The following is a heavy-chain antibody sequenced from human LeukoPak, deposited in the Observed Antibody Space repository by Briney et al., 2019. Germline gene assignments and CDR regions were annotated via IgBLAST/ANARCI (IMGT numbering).Heavy chain of an antibody. V-gene: IGHV1-69*05. CDR2: IIPIFGTA. J-gene: IGHJ6*03. CDR3: ASGRGYCSGGSCYLSFSYYYMDV. CDR1: GGTFSSYA. D-gene: IGHD2-15*01. Sequence: SVKVSCKASGGTFSSYAISWVRQAPGQGLEWMGGIIPIFGTANYAQKFQGRVTITTDESTSTAYMELSSLRSEDTAVYYCASGRGYCSGGSCYLSFSYYYMDVWGKGTTVTVSS.